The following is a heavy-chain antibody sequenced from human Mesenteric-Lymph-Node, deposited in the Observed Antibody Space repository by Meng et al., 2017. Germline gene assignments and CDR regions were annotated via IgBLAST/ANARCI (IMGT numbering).Heavy chain of an antibody. CDR3: ARGGATPMIIKY. Sequence: QVQLKQWGAEVLKPSETLSLTCAVYGGSLSGYYWSWIRQPPGKGLELMGEVYHNGVTKYSPSLRSRVVISIDTSKNQFSLNLRSVSAADTAMYYCARGGATPMIIKYWGPGTLVTVSS. CDR1: GGSLSGYY. CDR2: VYHNGVT. V-gene: IGHV4-34*02. D-gene: IGHD3-10*01. J-gene: IGHJ4*02.